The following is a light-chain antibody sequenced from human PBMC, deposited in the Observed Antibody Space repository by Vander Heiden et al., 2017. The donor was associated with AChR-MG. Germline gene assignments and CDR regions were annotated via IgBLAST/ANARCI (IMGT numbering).Light chain of an antibody. J-gene: IGLJ1*01. CDR3: VLYMGSGIFV. CDR2: STD. CDR1: SGSVSVNHY. V-gene: IGLV8-61*01. Sequence: QTVVTQEPSSSVSPGGTVTLTCGLTSGSVSVNHYPSWNQQTPGQPPRTLIYSTDIRSSGVPDRFSGSILGKKAALTITGAQADDDSDYYCVLYMGSGIFVFGTGTKVSVL.